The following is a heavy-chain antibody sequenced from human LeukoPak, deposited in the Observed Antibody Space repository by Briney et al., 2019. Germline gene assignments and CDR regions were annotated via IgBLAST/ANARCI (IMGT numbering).Heavy chain of an antibody. J-gene: IGHJ3*02. V-gene: IGHV4-61*02. CDR3: ARPSSSDAFDI. CDR1: GGSISSGSYY. CDR2: IYTSGST. Sequence: SQTLSLTCTVSGGSISSGSYYWSWIRQPAGKGLEWIGRIYTSGSTYYNPSLKSRVTISVDTSKNQFSLKLSSVTAADTAVYYCARPSSSDAFDIWGQGTMVTVSS. D-gene: IGHD6-6*01.